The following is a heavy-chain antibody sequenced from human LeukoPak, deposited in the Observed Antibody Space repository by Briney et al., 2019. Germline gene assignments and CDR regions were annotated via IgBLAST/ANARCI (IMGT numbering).Heavy chain of an antibody. CDR1: GFTFGDYA. CDR3: TRENDFWSGYYDY. CDR2: IRSKAYGGTT. J-gene: IGHJ4*02. V-gene: IGHV3-49*04. Sequence: GRSLRLSCTASGFTFGDYAMSRVRQAPGKGLEWVGFIRSKAYGGTTEYAASVKGRFTISRDDSKSIAYLQMNSLKTEDTAVYYCTRENDFWSGYYDYWGQGTLVTVSS. D-gene: IGHD3-3*01.